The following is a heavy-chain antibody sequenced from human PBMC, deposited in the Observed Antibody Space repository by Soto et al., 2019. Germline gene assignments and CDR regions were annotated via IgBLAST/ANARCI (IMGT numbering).Heavy chain of an antibody. CDR1: GFIFTKNA. Sequence: LESGGGLVQPGGSLRLSCQASGFIFTKNAVAWVRQAPGKGLEWLSGISGTAGRTYYADSVKGRFIISRDTSKNRVYLQMNSLRAEDTAIYSCAGRPVATSWTLDIWGQGTTVTVSS. CDR2: ISGTAGRT. D-gene: IGHD5-12*01. J-gene: IGHJ3*02. V-gene: IGHV3-23*01. CDR3: AGRPVATSWTLDI.